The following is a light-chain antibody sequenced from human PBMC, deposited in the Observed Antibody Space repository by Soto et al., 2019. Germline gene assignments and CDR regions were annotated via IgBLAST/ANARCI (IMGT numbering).Light chain of an antibody. V-gene: IGKV3-20*01. CDR2: GAS. CDR1: QSVSSSY. CDR3: RQYGSSPWT. J-gene: IGKJ1*01. Sequence: EMVLTQSPGTLSLSPGERATLSCRASQSVSSSYLAWYQQKPGQAPRLLIYGASSRATGIPDRFSGSGSGTDFTLTISRLEPEDFAVYYCRQYGSSPWTFGQGTKVEIK.